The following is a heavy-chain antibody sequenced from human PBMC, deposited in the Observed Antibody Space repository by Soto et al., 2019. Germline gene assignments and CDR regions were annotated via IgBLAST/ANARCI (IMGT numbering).Heavy chain of an antibody. V-gene: IGHV1-8*01. CDR1: GHTFTSYD. Sequence: GASVKVSCKASGHTFTSYDFKWVRQATGQGLEWMGWMNPNSGHTGYAQKFQGRVTMTEDTSTDTAYMELSSLRSEDTAVYYCAKYSSSWYASHFDYWGQGTLVTVSS. CDR3: AKYSSSWYASHFDY. J-gene: IGHJ4*02. D-gene: IGHD6-13*01. CDR2: MNPNSGHT.